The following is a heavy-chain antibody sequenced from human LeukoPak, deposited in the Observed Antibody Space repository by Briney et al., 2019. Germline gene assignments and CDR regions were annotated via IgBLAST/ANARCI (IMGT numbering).Heavy chain of an antibody. Sequence: GGSLRLSRAASGFTFSRYWMSWVRQAPGKGLEWVASIKSDGREKYYVDSVKGRFTISRDNAKNSLYLQMDSLRAEDTAVYYCAREYLWGQGILITVSS. CDR3: AREYL. CDR1: GFTFSRYW. J-gene: IGHJ5*02. V-gene: IGHV3-7*01. CDR2: IKSDGREK.